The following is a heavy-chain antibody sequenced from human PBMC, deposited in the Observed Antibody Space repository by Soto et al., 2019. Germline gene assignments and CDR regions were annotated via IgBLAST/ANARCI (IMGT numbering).Heavy chain of an antibody. J-gene: IGHJ4*02. CDR3: AKDRTPVADYYFDY. D-gene: IGHD6-19*01. CDR1: GFTFSSYA. CDR2: ISGDGRDK. V-gene: IGHV3-30*18. Sequence: QVQLVESGGGVVQPGRSLRLSCAASGFTFSSYAMHWVRQAPGKGLEWVAVISGDGRDKYHADSVKGRFTMSRDNSKNPLYLQMNSLRAEDTAVYYCAKDRTPVADYYFDYWGQGTLVTVSS.